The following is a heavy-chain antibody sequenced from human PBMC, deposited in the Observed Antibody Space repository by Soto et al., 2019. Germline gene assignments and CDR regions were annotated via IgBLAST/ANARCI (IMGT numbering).Heavy chain of an antibody. CDR2: FIPVYRTL. D-gene: IGHD3-3*01. Sequence: QVQLVQSGAEVKTPGSSVKVSCKASGGSFGNSAINWVRQTPGQGLEWLGGFIPVYRTLNYAQKFQGRVTITADEFTGTAYMTLSSLASDDTAVYYCATGVIWIGYFTVDSWGQGTRVTVSS. J-gene: IGHJ4*02. CDR1: GGSFGNSA. CDR3: ATGVIWIGYFTVDS. V-gene: IGHV1-69*01.